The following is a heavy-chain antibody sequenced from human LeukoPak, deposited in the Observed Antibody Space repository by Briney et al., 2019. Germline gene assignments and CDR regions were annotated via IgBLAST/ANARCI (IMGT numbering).Heavy chain of an antibody. CDR2: INHSGST. CDR1: GGSFSGYY. Sequence: SETLSLTCAVYGGSFSGYYWSWIRQPPGKGLEWIGEINHSGSTYYNPSLKSRVTISVDTSKNQFSLKLSSVTAADTAVYYCARDMYYDILTGLYYFDYWGQGTLVTVSS. CDR3: ARDMYYDILTGLYYFDY. V-gene: IGHV4-34*01. J-gene: IGHJ4*02. D-gene: IGHD3-9*01.